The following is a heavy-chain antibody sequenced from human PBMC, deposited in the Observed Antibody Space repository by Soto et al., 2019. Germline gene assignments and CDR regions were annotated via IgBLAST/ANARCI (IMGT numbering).Heavy chain of an antibody. Sequence: QVQLVQSGAEVKKPGASVKVSCKASGYTFTSYYMHWVRQAPGQGLEWMGIINPSGGSTSYAQKFEGRVTMTRDTSTRTDYMEVSSLRSEDTAVYYCARDVTNDRYFDLWGRGTLVTVSS. V-gene: IGHV1-46*03. CDR1: GYTFTSYY. CDR3: ARDVTNDRYFDL. CDR2: INPSGGST. J-gene: IGHJ2*01. D-gene: IGHD2-21*02.